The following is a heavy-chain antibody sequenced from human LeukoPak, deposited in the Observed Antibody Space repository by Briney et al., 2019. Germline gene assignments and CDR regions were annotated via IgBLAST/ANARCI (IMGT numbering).Heavy chain of an antibody. V-gene: IGHV3-30-3*01. CDR3: ARGPRDY. CDR2: ISYDGSNK. J-gene: IGHJ4*02. CDR1: GFTFCSYA. Sequence: PGGSLRLSCAASGFTFCSYAMHWVRQAPGKGLEWVAVISYDGSNKYYADSVKGRFTISRDNSKNTLYLQMNSLRAEDTAVYYCARGPRDYWGQGTLVTVSS.